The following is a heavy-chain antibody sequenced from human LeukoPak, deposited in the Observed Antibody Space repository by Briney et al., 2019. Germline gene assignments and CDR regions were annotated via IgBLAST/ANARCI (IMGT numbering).Heavy chain of an antibody. Sequence: ASVKVSCKASGYTFTSYGISWVRQAPGQGLEWMGWISAYNGNTNYAQKLQGRVTMTTDTSTSTAYMELRSLRSDDTAVYYCAIYCSGGSCYSGTWYYFDYWGQGTLVTVSS. CDR3: AIYCSGGSCYSGTWYYFDY. D-gene: IGHD2-15*01. CDR1: GYTFTSYG. V-gene: IGHV1-18*01. J-gene: IGHJ4*02. CDR2: ISAYNGNT.